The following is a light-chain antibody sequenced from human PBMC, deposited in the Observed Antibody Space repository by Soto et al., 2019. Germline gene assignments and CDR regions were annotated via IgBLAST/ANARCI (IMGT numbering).Light chain of an antibody. J-gene: IGKJ2*01. V-gene: IGKV3-15*01. CDR2: GAS. CDR1: QSVTTN. CDR3: QQYHSWPHT. Sequence: ETVLTQSPATLSVSPGERATFSCKASQSVTTNLAWYQQKPGQVPRLLIYGASTRASGIPAWFSGSGSGTEFTLSISSLQSEDFAIYHCQQYHSWPHTFGQGTKLEIK.